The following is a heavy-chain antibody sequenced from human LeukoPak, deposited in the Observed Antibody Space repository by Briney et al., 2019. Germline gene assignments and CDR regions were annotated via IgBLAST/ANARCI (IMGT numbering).Heavy chain of an antibody. J-gene: IGHJ6*02. D-gene: IGHD3-10*01. Sequence: GGSLRLSCAASGFTFSDCYMSWIRQAPGKGLEWVSYISSSGSTIYYADSVKGRFTISRDNAKNSLYLQMNSLRAEDTAVYYCARDGLVRGVIITSYYYGMDVWGQGTTVTVSS. CDR1: GFTFSDCY. CDR3: ARDGLVRGVIITSYYYGMDV. V-gene: IGHV3-11*01. CDR2: ISSSGSTI.